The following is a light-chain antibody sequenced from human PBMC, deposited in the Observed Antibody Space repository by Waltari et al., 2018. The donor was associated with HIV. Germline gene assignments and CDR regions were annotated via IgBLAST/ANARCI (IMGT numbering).Light chain of an antibody. J-gene: IGLJ2*01. V-gene: IGLV2-8*01. CDR2: EFT. CDR1: NSDIGGYNY. Sequence: QSALTQPPSASGSPGQSVTISCTGTNSDIGGYNYVSWYQQHPGKAPKLVISEFTKRPSGVPVRFSGSKSGTTASLTVSGLQAEDESEYYCSSYANKNGFYVVFGGGTRLTVL. CDR3: SSYANKNGFYVV.